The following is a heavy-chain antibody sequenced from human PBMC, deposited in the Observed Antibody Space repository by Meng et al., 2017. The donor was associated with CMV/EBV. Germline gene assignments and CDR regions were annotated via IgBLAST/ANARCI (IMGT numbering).Heavy chain of an antibody. D-gene: IGHD3-3*02. CDR2: IYYSEST. Sequence: GSLRLSCTVSGGSVSSGSYYWSWIRQPPGKGLEWIGYIYYSESTNYNPSLKSRVTISVDTSKNQFSLKLSSVTAADTAVYYCARGTFGVVTKAIDYWGQGTLVTVSS. CDR3: ARGTFGVVTKAIDY. J-gene: IGHJ4*02. V-gene: IGHV4-61*01. CDR1: GGSVSSGSYY.